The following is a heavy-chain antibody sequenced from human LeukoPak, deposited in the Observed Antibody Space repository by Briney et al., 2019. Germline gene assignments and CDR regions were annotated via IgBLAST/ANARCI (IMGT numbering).Heavy chain of an antibody. CDR3: AREGNYYDMDV. CDR2: IWYDGSNK. V-gene: IGHV3-33*01. CDR1: GFTFSSYG. Sequence: PGGSLRLSCAASGFTFSSYGMHWVRQAPGKGLEWVAVIWYDGSNKYYADSVKGRFTISRDNSKNTLYLQMNSLRAEDTAVYYCAREGNYYDMDVWGQGTTVTVSS. J-gene: IGHJ6*02.